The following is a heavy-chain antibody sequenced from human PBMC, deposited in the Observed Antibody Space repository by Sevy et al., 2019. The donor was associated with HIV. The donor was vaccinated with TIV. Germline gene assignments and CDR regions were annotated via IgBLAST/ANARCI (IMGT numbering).Heavy chain of an antibody. J-gene: IGHJ4*02. V-gene: IGHV3-23*01. CDR1: GFTFSTYA. CDR2: ISGSGGNT. D-gene: IGHD6-19*01. Sequence: GGSLRLSCAASGFTFSTYAMIWVRQAPGRGLEWVSTISGSGGNTYYADSVKGRFTTSGDNPRNTRLLQMNGLGVEDSSVYYCAKDPYSSGWTETDLKDYWGQGTLVTVSS. CDR3: AKDPYSSGWTETDLKDY.